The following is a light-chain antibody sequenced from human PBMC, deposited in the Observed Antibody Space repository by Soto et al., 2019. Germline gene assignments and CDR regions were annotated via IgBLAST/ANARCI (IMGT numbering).Light chain of an antibody. CDR3: QQFNTYLVT. CDR1: QGISGA. CDR2: DAS. J-gene: IGKJ5*01. Sequence: AIQLTRRPTSVWSCVGDRVSITCPASQGISGALAWYQQKPGRAPTLLIYDASSLESGIPSRFSGSESGTDFTLTISSLQAEDFATYYCQQFNTYLVTFGEGTRLEI. V-gene: IGKV1-13*02.